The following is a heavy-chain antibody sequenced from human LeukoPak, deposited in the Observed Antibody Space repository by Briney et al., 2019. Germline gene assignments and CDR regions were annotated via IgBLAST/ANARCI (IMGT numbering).Heavy chain of an antibody. CDR2: IYSGGST. J-gene: IGHJ4*02. Sequence: GGSLRLSCAASGFTVSSNYMSWVRQAPGKGLEWVSVIYSGGSTYYADSVKGRFTISRDNSKNTLYLQMNSLRAEDTAVYYCAKADLGYSSSWNEGWNYWGQGTLVTVSS. D-gene: IGHD6-13*01. V-gene: IGHV3-66*01. CDR3: AKADLGYSSSWNEGWNY. CDR1: GFTVSSNY.